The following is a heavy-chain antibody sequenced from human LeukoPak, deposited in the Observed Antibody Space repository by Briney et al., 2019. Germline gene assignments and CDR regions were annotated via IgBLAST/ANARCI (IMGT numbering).Heavy chain of an antibody. CDR3: ARDGKLGTSWFLDH. V-gene: IGHV3-23*01. J-gene: IGHJ4*02. D-gene: IGHD6-13*01. CDR2: IGGRGAST. CDR1: GFTFNNYA. Sequence: GGSLRLSCVASGFTFNNYAMHWVRQAPGKGLEWVSGIGGRGASTHYGDAVNGRFTISRDNSKDTLYLQIHSLRVEDTAIYYCARDGKLGTSWFLDHWGQGVLVTVSS.